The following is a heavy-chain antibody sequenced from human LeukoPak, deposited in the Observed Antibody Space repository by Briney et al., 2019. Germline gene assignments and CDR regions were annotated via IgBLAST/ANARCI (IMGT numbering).Heavy chain of an antibody. V-gene: IGHV3-30*02. CDR1: GFNFGGYG. Sequence: GGSLRLSCVASGFNFGGYGMHWVSQAPGKGLEWVAVMFYDGSDKYYADSVKGRFTISRDNSKNTLYLQMNSLRAEDTAVYYCAKDLAARPAYYYYMDVWGKGTTVTVSS. D-gene: IGHD6-6*01. J-gene: IGHJ6*03. CDR3: AKDLAARPAYYYYMDV. CDR2: MFYDGSDK.